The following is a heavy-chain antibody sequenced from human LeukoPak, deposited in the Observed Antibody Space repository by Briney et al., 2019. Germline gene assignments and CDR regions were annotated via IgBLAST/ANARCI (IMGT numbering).Heavy chain of an antibody. CDR2: ITGSGDTT. CDR3: AKAKTQAMVLPGNY. J-gene: IGHJ4*02. CDR1: GFTFNSYD. V-gene: IGHV3-23*01. Sequence: PGGSLRLSCAASGFTFNSYDMNWVRQAPGKGLEWVSTITGSGDTTYYADSVKGRFTISRDNSKNTLYLQMNVLRAEDTAVYYCAKAKTQAMVLPGNYWGQGTLVTVSS. D-gene: IGHD5-18*01.